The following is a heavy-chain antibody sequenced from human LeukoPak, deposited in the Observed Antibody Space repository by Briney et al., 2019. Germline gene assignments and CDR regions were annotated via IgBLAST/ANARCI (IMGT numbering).Heavy chain of an antibody. D-gene: IGHD5-24*01. CDR3: AQAQQDAYNYWFDP. CDR2: IYSDNT. Sequence: GGSLRLSCTVSGFTVSSNSMSWVRQAPGKGLEWVSFIYSDNTHYSDSVKGRFTISRDNSKNTLYLQMNSLRAEDTAVYYCAQAQQDAYNYWFDPWGQGTLVTVSS. CDR1: GFTVSSNS. V-gene: IGHV3-66*03. J-gene: IGHJ5*02.